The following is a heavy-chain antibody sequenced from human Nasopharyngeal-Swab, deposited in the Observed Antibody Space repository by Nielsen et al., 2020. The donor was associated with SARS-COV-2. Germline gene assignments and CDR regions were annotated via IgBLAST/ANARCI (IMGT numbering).Heavy chain of an antibody. CDR2: ISSSGSTI. CDR3: ARATAYGRDYSNYLYYYGMDV. CDR1: GFTFSDYY. D-gene: IGHD4-11*01. J-gene: IGHJ6*02. Sequence: GGSLKISCAASGFTFSDYYMSWIRQAPGKGLEWVSYISSSGSTIYYADSVKGRFTISRDNAKNSLYLQMNSLRAEDTAVYYCARATAYGRDYSNYLYYYGMDVWGQGTTVTVSS. V-gene: IGHV3-11*04.